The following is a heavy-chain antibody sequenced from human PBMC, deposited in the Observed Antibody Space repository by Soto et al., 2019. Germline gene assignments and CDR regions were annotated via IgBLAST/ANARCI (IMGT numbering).Heavy chain of an antibody. J-gene: IGHJ6*02. V-gene: IGHV4-31*03. CDR2: IYYSGST. D-gene: IGHD3-16*02. CDR3: ARDRADIMITFGGVIPNYYYGMDV. CDR1: GGSISSGGYY. Sequence: SETLSLTCTASGGSISSGGYYWSWIRQHPGKGLEWIGYIYYSGSTYYNPSLKSRVTISVDTSKNQFSLKLSSVTAADTAVYYCARDRADIMITFGGVIPNYYYGMDVWGQGTTVTVSS.